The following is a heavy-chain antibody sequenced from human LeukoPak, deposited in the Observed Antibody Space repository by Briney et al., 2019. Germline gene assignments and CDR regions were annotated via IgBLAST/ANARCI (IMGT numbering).Heavy chain of an antibody. CDR2: IYYSGST. Sequence: SENLSLTCTVSGGSISSYYWSWIRQPPGKGLEWIGYIYYSGSTNYNPSLKSRVTISVDTSKNQFSLKLSSVTAADTAVYYCANIYCSSTSRLGGFFDIWGQGTMVTVSS. D-gene: IGHD2-2*01. J-gene: IGHJ3*02. CDR3: ANIYCSSTSRLGGFFDI. V-gene: IGHV4-59*08. CDR1: GGSISSYY.